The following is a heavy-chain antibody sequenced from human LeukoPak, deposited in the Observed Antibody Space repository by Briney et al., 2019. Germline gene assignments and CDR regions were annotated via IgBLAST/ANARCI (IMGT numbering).Heavy chain of an antibody. D-gene: IGHD3-9*01. V-gene: IGHV3-23*01. J-gene: IGHJ6*02. CDR3: AKDRDIILTGHGMDV. CDR2: IGGLGEST. Sequence: PGGSLRLSCETSGFTSSRYAMTWVRQAPGKELEWVSTIGGLGESTNYGDSVKGRFTISRDNSKNTLYLQMNNLRAKDTAVYYCAKDRDIILTGHGMDVWGQGTTVTVSS. CDR1: GFTSSRYA.